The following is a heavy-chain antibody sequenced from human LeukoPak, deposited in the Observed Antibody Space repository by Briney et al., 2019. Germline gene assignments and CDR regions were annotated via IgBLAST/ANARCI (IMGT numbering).Heavy chain of an antibody. CDR3: ARVTMIVVSSFDY. J-gene: IGHJ4*02. CDR2: IYYSGST. Sequence: SETLSLTCTVFGGSISSSSYYWGWIRQPPGKGLEWIGSIYYSGSTYYNPSLKSRVTISVDTSKNQFSLKLSSVTAADTAVYYCARVTMIVVSSFDYWGQGTLVTVSS. D-gene: IGHD3-22*01. CDR1: GGSISSSSYY. V-gene: IGHV4-39*07.